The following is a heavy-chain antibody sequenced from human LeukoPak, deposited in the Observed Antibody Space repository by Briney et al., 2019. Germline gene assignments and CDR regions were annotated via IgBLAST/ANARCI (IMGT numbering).Heavy chain of an antibody. D-gene: IGHD6-19*01. V-gene: IGHV3-53*04. CDR2: IYSGGST. CDR1: GFTFSNYA. J-gene: IGHJ4*02. CDR3: ARVRSSGWYIDY. Sequence: GRSLRLSCAASGFTFSNYALHWVRQAPGKGLEWVSVIYSGGSTYYADSVKGRFTISRHNSKNTLYLQMNSLRAEDTAVYYCARVRSSGWYIDYWGQGTLVTVSS.